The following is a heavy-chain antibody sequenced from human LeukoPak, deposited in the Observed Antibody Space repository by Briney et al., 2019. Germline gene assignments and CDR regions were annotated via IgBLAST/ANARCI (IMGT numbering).Heavy chain of an antibody. CDR3: ARGGGSLNF. Sequence: PGEFLRLSCAASGFSFRTSTMNWVRQAPGKGLELVSSITSRGAYMFHVDSVKGRFTISRDNANNSLFLQLSSLRAEDTAVYYCARGGGSLNFWGQGSLVTVSP. D-gene: IGHD1-26*01. CDR1: GFSFRTST. J-gene: IGHJ4*02. V-gene: IGHV3-21*06. CDR2: ITSRGAYM.